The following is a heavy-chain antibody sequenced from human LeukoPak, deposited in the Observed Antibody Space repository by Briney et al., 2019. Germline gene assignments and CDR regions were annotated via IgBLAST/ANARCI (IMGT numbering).Heavy chain of an antibody. Sequence: GGSLRLSCAASGFTFSSYAMSWVRQAAGKGLEWVSVISGSGGSTYYADSVKGRFTISKDNSKNTLYLQMNSLRAEDTTLYYCAKERGSIAVAAPFDYWGQGTLVTVSS. V-gene: IGHV3-23*01. CDR1: GFTFSSYA. CDR3: AKERGSIAVAAPFDY. J-gene: IGHJ4*02. D-gene: IGHD6-19*01. CDR2: ISGSGGST.